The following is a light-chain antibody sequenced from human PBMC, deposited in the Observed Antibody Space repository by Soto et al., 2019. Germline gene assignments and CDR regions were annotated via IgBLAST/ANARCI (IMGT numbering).Light chain of an antibody. V-gene: IGKV3-15*01. CDR3: QQYNGWPHT. J-gene: IGKJ4*01. CDR1: QSVSSN. CDR2: GAS. Sequence: EIVMTQSPVTLSVSPGERATLSCRASQSVSSNLAWYQKKPGQAPRLLIDGASIRATGIPARFSGSGSGTEFTLTIGSLQSEDFAVYYCQQYNGWPHTYDGGTKVEIK.